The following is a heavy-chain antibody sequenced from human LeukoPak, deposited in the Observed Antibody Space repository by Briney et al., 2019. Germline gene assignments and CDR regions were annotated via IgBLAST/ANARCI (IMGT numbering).Heavy chain of an antibody. Sequence: GGSLRLSCAASGITVSSNYMTWVRHVAGKGLEWVATTSYDGSNKNYADSVKGRFTISRDNSKNTLYLQMNSLRVEDTAVYYCAKDLGYGDHVFDYWGQGTLVTVSS. CDR1: GITVSSNY. J-gene: IGHJ4*02. CDR2: TSYDGSNK. D-gene: IGHD4-17*01. CDR3: AKDLGYGDHVFDY. V-gene: IGHV3-30*18.